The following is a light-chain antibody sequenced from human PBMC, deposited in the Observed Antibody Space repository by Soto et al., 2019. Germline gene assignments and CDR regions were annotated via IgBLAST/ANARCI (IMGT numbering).Light chain of an antibody. J-gene: IGKJ1*01. Sequence: DIQMTQSPSTLSASVGDRVTITCRASQTFSDWLAWYQQKPGEAPRLLISDVSHLESGVPSRFSGSGSGREFTLTISSLQPDDFATYYCQQYNTYSTTFGQGTKVDIK. CDR2: DVS. CDR3: QQYNTYSTT. CDR1: QTFSDW. V-gene: IGKV1-5*01.